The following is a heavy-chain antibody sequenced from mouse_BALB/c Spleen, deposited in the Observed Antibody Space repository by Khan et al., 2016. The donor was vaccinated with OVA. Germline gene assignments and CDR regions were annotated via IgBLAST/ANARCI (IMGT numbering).Heavy chain of an antibody. J-gene: IGHJ2*01. CDR2: IDYSGTT. Sequence: VQLKQSGPDLLKPSQSLSLTCTVTGYSITSGYSWHWIRKFPGHILEWMGFIDYSGTTNYNPSLKSRITITREISKNQFFLQLNSVTTEDTATXYCVRWDYWGQGTTLTVSS. CDR3: VRWDY. V-gene: IGHV3-1*02. CDR1: GYSITSGYS.